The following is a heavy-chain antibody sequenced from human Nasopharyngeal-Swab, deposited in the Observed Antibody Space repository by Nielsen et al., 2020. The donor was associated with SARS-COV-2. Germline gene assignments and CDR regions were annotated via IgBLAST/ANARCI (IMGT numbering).Heavy chain of an antibody. D-gene: IGHD2-21*01. CDR2: ISYDGSDT. V-gene: IGHV3-30*18. Sequence: GESLKISCAASGFRFRSYGMHLVRQAPGKGPEWLTVISYDGSDTYYAESVKGRFIISRDNSKNALFLQMNSLRVDDTAVYYCAKEGEGSIPFEYWGQGTWVTVSS. J-gene: IGHJ4*02. CDR3: AKEGEGSIPFEY. CDR1: GFRFRSYG.